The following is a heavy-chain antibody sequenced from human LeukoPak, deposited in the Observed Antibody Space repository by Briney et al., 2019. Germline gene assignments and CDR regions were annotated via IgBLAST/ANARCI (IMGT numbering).Heavy chain of an antibody. V-gene: IGHV3-23*01. Sequence: GGSLRLSCAASGFTFSSYAMSWVRQAPGKGLEWVSAISGSGGSTYYADSVKGRFTISRDNSKNTLYLQMNSLRAEDTAVYYCARAHRYFDWLLDAYYFDYWGQGTLVTVSS. J-gene: IGHJ4*02. CDR1: GFTFSSYA. CDR3: ARAHRYFDWLLDAYYFDY. CDR2: ISGSGGST. D-gene: IGHD3-9*01.